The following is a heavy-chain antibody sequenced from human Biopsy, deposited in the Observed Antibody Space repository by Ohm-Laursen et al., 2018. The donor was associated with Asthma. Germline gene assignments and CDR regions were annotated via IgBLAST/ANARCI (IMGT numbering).Heavy chain of an antibody. J-gene: IGHJ4*02. D-gene: IGHD2-15*01. V-gene: IGHV3-30*03. CDR3: GIVVAANPFQGDC. CDR1: GFAFRSYA. CDR2: ISYDGSIT. Sequence: LSLTCAATGFAFRSYAMNWVRQAPGKGLEWVAVISYDGSITHYADSVKGRFTISRDNSKNTVYLDISSLRIEDTAVFYCGIVVAANPFQGDCWGQGTLVTVSS.